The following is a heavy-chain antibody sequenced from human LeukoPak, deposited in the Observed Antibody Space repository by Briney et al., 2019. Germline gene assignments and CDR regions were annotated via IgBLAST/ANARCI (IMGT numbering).Heavy chain of an antibody. Sequence: GGSLRLSCAASGFTFSSYAMHWVRQAPGKGLEYVSAISSNGGSTYYANSVKGRFTISRDNSKNTLYLQMGSLRAEDMAVYYCASGHDSSGWFPFDCWGQGTLVTVSS. CDR1: GFTFSSYA. CDR2: ISSNGGST. CDR3: ASGHDSSGWFPFDC. D-gene: IGHD6-19*01. V-gene: IGHV3-64*01. J-gene: IGHJ4*02.